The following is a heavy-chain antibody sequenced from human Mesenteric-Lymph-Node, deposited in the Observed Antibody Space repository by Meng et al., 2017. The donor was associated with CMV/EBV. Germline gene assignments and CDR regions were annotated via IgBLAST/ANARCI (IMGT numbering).Heavy chain of an antibody. CDR3: ARDFGWLQYDY. Sequence: GGSLRLSCVASGFTFSSYTMNWVRQAPGKGLQWVANIDVYGTEINYLDPVKGRFTISRDNANIYLHMSSLRADDTAMYYCARDFGWLQYDYWGRGTLVTVSS. V-gene: IGHV3-7*01. CDR2: IDVYGTEI. D-gene: IGHD5-24*01. CDR1: GFTFSSYT. J-gene: IGHJ4*02.